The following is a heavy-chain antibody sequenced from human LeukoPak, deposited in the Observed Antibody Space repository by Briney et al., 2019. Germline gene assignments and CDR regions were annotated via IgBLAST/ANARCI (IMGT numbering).Heavy chain of an antibody. J-gene: IGHJ6*03. CDR1: GFTFDDYA. D-gene: IGHD4-11*01. V-gene: IGHV3-30*02. Sequence: AGTLTLSCAASGFTFDDYAMHWVRQAPGKGLEWVAFIRYDGSNKYYADSVKGRFTISRDNTRNTLYLQMNSLRAEDTAVYYCARPATETRYYYFCHMDVWGKGTTVTVSS. CDR2: IRYDGSNK. CDR3: ARPATETRYYYFCHMDV.